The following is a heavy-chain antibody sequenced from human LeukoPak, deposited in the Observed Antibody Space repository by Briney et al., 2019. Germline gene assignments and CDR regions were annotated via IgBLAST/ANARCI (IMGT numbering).Heavy chain of an antibody. Sequence: ASVKVSCKASGGTFSSYAISWVRQAPGQGLEWMGGIIPILGTANYAQKFQGRVTITADESTSTAYMELSSLRSEDTAVYYCASDYGDYVFDYWGQGTLVTVSS. CDR2: IIPILGTA. CDR1: GGTFSSYA. CDR3: ASDYGDYVFDY. V-gene: IGHV1-69*13. D-gene: IGHD4-17*01. J-gene: IGHJ4*02.